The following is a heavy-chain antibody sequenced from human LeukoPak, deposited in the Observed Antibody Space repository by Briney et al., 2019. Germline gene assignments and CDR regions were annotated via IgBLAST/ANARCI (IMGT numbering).Heavy chain of an antibody. Sequence: SETLCLTCTVSGGSISSYYWSWIRQPPGKGLEWIGYIYYSGSSNYNPSLKSRVTISVDTSTNQSSLQLMSVTAADTAAFYCACRGYDSSGYYFDYSGQGTLVTVSS. CDR3: ACRGYDSSGYYFDY. V-gene: IGHV4-59*01. CDR2: IYYSGSS. J-gene: IGHJ4*02. D-gene: IGHD3-22*01. CDR1: GGSISSYY.